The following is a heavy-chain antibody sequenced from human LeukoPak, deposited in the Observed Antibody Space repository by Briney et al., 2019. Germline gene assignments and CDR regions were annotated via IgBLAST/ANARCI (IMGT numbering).Heavy chain of an antibody. Sequence: SETLPLTCTVSGGSMNNYHWNWIRQPAGKGLEWIGHIYSSGSTNYNPSLKSRVTMSIDTSKNQFFLKLSSVTAADTAVYYCARRTDYWGQGTLVTVSS. CDR2: IYSSGST. CDR3: ARRTDY. J-gene: IGHJ4*02. CDR1: GGSMNNYH. D-gene: IGHD1-14*01. V-gene: IGHV4-4*07.